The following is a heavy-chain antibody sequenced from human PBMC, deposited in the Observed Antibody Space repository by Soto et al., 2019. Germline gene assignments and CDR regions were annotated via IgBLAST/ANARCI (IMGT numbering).Heavy chain of an antibody. J-gene: IGHJ6*02. CDR1: GGSISSSNW. V-gene: IGHV4-4*02. Sequence: QVQLQESGPGLVKPSGTLSLTCAVSGGSISSSNWWSWVRQPPGKGLEWIGEIYHSGSTNYNPSLKSRLTQSADKSKHQFSLKRSSGTAADPAVYYCARVVATVAGPYGMDVWGQGTTVTVSS. CDR3: ARVVATVAGPYGMDV. D-gene: IGHD6-19*01. CDR2: IYHSGST.